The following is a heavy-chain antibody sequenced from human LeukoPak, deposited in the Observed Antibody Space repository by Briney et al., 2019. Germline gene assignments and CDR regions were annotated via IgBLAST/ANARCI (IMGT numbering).Heavy chain of an antibody. CDR2: LYVSGNT. D-gene: IGHD2/OR15-2a*01. Sequence: SETLSLTCTVSGASINFYYWTWIRQPPGKGLEWIGYLYVSGNTDYNPSLGSRVTISVDTSKSQFSLDLTSVTAADTAVYCCARDRIADYWGQGTLVTVSS. J-gene: IGHJ4*02. CDR1: GASINFYY. V-gene: IGHV4-59*01. CDR3: ARDRIADY.